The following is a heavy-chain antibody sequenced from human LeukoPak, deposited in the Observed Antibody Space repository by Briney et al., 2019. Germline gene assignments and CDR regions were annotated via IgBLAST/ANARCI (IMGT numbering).Heavy chain of an antibody. Sequence: SETLSLTCTVSGGSISSYYWSWIRQPPGKGLEWIGYIYYSGSTNYNPSLKSRVTISVDTSKNQFSLKVGSMTAADTAVYYCARAGGYGLIDYWGQGTMVTVSS. CDR2: IYYSGST. CDR1: GGSISSYY. J-gene: IGHJ4*02. D-gene: IGHD5-18*01. V-gene: IGHV4-59*12. CDR3: ARAGGYGLIDY.